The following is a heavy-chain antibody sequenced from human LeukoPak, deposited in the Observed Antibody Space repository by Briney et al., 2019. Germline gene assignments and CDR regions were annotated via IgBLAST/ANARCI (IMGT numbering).Heavy chain of an antibody. J-gene: IGHJ6*03. D-gene: IGHD5-12*01. V-gene: IGHV4-59*01. CDR1: GGSISSYY. CDR2: IHYSGST. Sequence: SETLSLTCTVSGGSISSYYWSWIRQPPGKGLEWIGYIHYSGSTHYNPSLKSRVTISVDTSKNQVSLKLRSVTAADTAVYYCARTTEGYAGGPGYSYYYYMDVWGKGTTVTISS. CDR3: ARTTEGYAGGPGYSYYYYMDV.